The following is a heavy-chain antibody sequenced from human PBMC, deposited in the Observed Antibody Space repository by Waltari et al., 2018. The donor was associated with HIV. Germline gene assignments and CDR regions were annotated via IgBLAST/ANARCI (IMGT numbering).Heavy chain of an antibody. CDR2: ISSSSTYI. Sequence: EVQLVESGGGLVKPGGALRLSCASSAFTSRSSPMNWVRQAPGKGLEWVSSISSSSTYIYYADSVKGRVTISRDNAKNSLYLQMNSLRAEDTAVYFCARGVVAAATPPFGYWGQGTLVTVSS. CDR3: ARGVVAAATPPFGY. D-gene: IGHD2-15*01. J-gene: IGHJ4*02. CDR1: AFTSRSSP. V-gene: IGHV3-21*01.